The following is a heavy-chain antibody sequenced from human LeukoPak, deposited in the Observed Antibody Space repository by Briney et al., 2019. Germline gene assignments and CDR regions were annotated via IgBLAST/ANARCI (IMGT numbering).Heavy chain of an antibody. D-gene: IGHD1-26*01. V-gene: IGHV3-30*02. CDR1: GFTFSSYA. J-gene: IGHJ6*03. Sequence: GGSLRLSCAASGFTFSSYAMHWVRQAPGKGLEWVAFIHYDGSNNYYADSVKGRFTISRDNAKNSLYLQMDSLGPEDTAVYYCARDPYSGNYGTYYYYYMDVWGKGTTVTISS. CDR2: IHYDGSNN. CDR3: ARDPYSGNYGTYYYYYMDV.